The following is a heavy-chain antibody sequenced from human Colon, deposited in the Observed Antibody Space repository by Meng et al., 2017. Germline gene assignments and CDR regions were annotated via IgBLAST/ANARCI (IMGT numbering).Heavy chain of an antibody. CDR2: IHHDNPDT. CDR3: ARYGVSTLTKNGFDS. D-gene: IGHD4-17*01. CDR1: GDSFAGYW. V-gene: IGHV5-51*01. Sequence: GESLKISCQGSGDSFAGYWIAWVRQTPGNGLESVGIIHHDNPDTRHSQSFQVQVTLAVKKSISTTYLQWNSLKASDTAMYYCARYGVSTLTKNGFDSWGQGPLVTVSS. J-gene: IGHJ5*01.